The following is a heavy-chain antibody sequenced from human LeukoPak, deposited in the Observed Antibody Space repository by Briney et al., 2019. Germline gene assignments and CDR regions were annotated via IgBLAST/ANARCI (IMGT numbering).Heavy chain of an antibody. V-gene: IGHV3-23*01. CDR1: GFTFSSYA. D-gene: IGHD6-19*01. J-gene: IGHJ5*02. Sequence: GGSLRLSCAASGFTFSSYAMNWVRQAPGKGLEWVSAISGSGGSTYYADSVRGRFTISRDNSKNPLYLQMNSLRAEDTAVYYCASSSSGWYVGWFDPWGQGNLVTVSS. CDR2: ISGSGGST. CDR3: ASSSSGWYVGWFDP.